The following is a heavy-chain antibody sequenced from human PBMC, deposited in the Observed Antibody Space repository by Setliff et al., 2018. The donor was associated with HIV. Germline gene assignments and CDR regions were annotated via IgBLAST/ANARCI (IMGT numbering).Heavy chain of an antibody. CDR3: ARSEMATITAHFDY. CDR2: IYTSGST. D-gene: IGHD5-12*01. V-gene: IGHV4-61*02. CDR1: GGSISSGSYY. Sequence: PSETLSLTCTVSGGSISSGSYYRSWIRQPAGKGLEWIGRIYTSGSTNYNPSLKSRVTISVDTSKNQFSLKLSSVTAADTAVYYCARSEMATITAHFDYWGQGTLVTVSS. J-gene: IGHJ4*02.